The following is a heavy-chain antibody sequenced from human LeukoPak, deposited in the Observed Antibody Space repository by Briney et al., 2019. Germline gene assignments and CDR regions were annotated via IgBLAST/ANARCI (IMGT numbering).Heavy chain of an antibody. V-gene: IGHV6-1*01. J-gene: IGHJ6*02. D-gene: IGHD3-10*01. CDR2: TYYRSKWYN. CDR1: GDSVSSNSAA. Sequence: SQTLSLTCAISGDSVSSNSAAWNWIRQSPSRGLEWLGRTYYRSKWYNDYAVSVKSRITINPDTSKNQFSLQLNSVTPEDTAVYYCARAVLVTMVRGVPSGMDVWGQGTTVTVSS. CDR3: ARAVLVTMVRGVPSGMDV.